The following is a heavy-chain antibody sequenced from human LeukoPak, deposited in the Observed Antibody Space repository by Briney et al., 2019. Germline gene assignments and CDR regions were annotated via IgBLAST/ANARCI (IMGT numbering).Heavy chain of an antibody. D-gene: IGHD4-17*01. Sequence: GGSLRLSCVASGFTFSHYSMNWVRQAPGKGLEWVSYISASSSTIDYADSVKGRFTVSRDNAKNSLYLQMNSLRDEDTAVYYCAKSHPPTVTTEEGEYLQHWGQGTLVTVSS. CDR3: AKSHPPTVTTEEGEYLQH. CDR2: ISASSSTI. V-gene: IGHV3-48*02. CDR1: GFTFSHYS. J-gene: IGHJ1*01.